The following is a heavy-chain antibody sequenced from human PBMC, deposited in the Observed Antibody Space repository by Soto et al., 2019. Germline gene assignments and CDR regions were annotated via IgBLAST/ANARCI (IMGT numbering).Heavy chain of an antibody. V-gene: IGHV3-66*04. J-gene: IGHJ6*02. CDR2: LYRGGYI. CDR3: ARHDDNSFPSGMDL. CDR1: GMSVDDYH. D-gene: IGHD4-4*01. Sequence: GGSLRLSCKVSGMSVDDYHLTWVRQAPGRGLEWVSILYRGGYIRYRDSVLGRFTISRDTSKNTLYLQMNYLTVEDTATYYCARHDDNSFPSGMDLWGQGTTVTVSS.